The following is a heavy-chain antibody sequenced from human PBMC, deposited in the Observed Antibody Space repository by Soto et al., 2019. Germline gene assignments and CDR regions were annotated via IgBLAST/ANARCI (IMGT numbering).Heavy chain of an antibody. CDR3: AVGFRSGWVFDY. J-gene: IGHJ4*02. CDR2: MHPNSGIT. Sequence: QVQLVQSGAEVKKPGASVKVSSKASGYTFTSSDISWVRQATGQGLEWLGWMHPNSGITGYTQKFQGRVTMTRNTSISTAYMELSSLRSEDTAVYYCAVGFRSGWVFDYWGQGALVTVSS. D-gene: IGHD6-19*01. CDR1: GYTFTSSD. V-gene: IGHV1-8*01.